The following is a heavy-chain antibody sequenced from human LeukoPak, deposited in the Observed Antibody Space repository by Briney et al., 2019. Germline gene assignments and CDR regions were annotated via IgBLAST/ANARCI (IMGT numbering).Heavy chain of an antibody. Sequence: GGSLRLSCAVSGFKLSSYWMHWVRQSPGKGLVWVSTFDAEDSITRYADSVKGRFTISRDNAKNTLYLQMNSLRAEDTAVYYCAKGPRAYSGYDLTEYYFDYWGQGTLVTVSS. V-gene: IGHV3-74*01. D-gene: IGHD5-12*01. CDR3: AKGPRAYSGYDLTEYYFDY. J-gene: IGHJ4*02. CDR2: FDAEDSIT. CDR1: GFKLSSYW.